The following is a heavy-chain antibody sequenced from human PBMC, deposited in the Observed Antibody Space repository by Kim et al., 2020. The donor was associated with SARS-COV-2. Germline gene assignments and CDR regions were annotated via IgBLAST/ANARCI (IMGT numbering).Heavy chain of an antibody. V-gene: IGHV4-34*01. CDR2: INHSGST. D-gene: IGHD6-19*01. CDR3: ARGLLYSSGWYNWFDP. Sequence: SETLSLTCAVYGGSFSGYYWSWIRQPPGKGLEWIGEINHSGSTNYNPSLKSRVTISVDTSKNQFSLKLSSVTAADTAVYYCARGLLYSSGWYNWFDPWGQGTLVTVSS. J-gene: IGHJ5*02. CDR1: GGSFSGYY.